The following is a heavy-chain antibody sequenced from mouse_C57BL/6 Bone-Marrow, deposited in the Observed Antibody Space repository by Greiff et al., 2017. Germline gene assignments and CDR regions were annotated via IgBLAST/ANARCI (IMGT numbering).Heavy chain of an antibody. J-gene: IGHJ1*03. CDR1: GYTFTSYW. CDR3: ARNYYGSSYFYWYFDV. CDR2: IHPNSGST. V-gene: IGHV1-64*01. D-gene: IGHD1-1*01. Sequence: VQLQQPGAELVKPGASVKLSCKASGYTFTSYWMHWVKQRPGQGLEWIGMIHPNSGSTNYNEKFKSKATLTVDKSSSTAYMQLSSLTSEDSAVXYCARNYYGSSYFYWYFDVWGTGTTVTVSS.